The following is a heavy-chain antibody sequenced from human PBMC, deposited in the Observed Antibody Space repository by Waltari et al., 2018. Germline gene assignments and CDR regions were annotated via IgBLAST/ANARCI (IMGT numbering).Heavy chain of an antibody. J-gene: IGHJ4*02. CDR3: ARLPTGDRYYFDY. CDR1: GYSISGGYY. V-gene: IGHV4-38-2*01. Sequence: QVQLQESGPGLVRPSETLSLTCDVSGYSISGGYYWGWIRQPPEKGLEWIGNIYYSGSTYSNPSLNSRVTCSVDTSKNQFSLKVNSVTAADTAVYYCARLPTGDRYYFDYWGQGILVTVSS. CDR2: IYYSGST. D-gene: IGHD7-27*01.